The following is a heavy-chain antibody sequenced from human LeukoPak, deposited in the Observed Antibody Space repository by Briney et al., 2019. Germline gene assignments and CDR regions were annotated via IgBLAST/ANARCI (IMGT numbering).Heavy chain of an antibody. V-gene: IGHV3-48*01. D-gene: IGHD3-22*01. CDR3: ARDYQPYYYDSSASDY. CDR2: ISSSSSTI. J-gene: IGHJ4*02. Sequence: GGSLRLSCAASGFTFSSYSMNWVRQAPGKGLEWVSYISSSSSTIYYADSVKGRFTISRDNAKNSLYLQMNSLRAEDTAVYYCARDYQPYYYDSSASDYWSQGTLVTVSS. CDR1: GFTFSSYS.